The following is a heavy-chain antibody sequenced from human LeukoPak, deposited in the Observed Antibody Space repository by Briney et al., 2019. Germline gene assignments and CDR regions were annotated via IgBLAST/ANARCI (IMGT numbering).Heavy chain of an antibody. CDR3: AHRQIPDSSSWYGAFDI. J-gene: IGHJ3*02. D-gene: IGHD6-13*01. CDR1: GFSLSTSGVG. CDR2: IYWDDDK. Sequence: ESGPTLVNPTQTLTLTCTFSGFSLSTSGVGVGWIRQPPGKALEWLALIYWDDDKRYSPSLKSRLTITKDTSKNQVVLTMTNMDPVDTATYYCAHRQIPDSSSWYGAFDIWGQGTMVTVSS. V-gene: IGHV2-5*02.